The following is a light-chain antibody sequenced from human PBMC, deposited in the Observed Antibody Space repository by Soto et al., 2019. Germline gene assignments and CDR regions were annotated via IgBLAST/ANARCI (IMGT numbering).Light chain of an antibody. V-gene: IGLV2-8*01. J-gene: IGLJ1*01. CDR2: ELS. CDR1: SSDVGRYNY. CDR3: SSYAGNSRYV. Sequence: QSMLTQHPSASRSPGQSVTFSCTGTSSDVGRYNYISWYQQRPGKAPKLIIYELSKRPSGVPDRLSGFKHGNTASLTVSGLQAEDEADYYCSSYAGNSRYVFGTGTKVTVL.